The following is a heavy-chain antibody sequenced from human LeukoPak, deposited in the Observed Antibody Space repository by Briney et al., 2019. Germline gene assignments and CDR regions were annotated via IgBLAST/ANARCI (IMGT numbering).Heavy chain of an antibody. CDR1: GYTFTCYY. CDR3: ARESGYSSSWYFGFDP. Sequence: GASVKVSCKASGYTFTCYYMHWVRQAPGQGLEWMGWINPNSGGTNYAQKFQGRVTMTRDTSISTAYMELSRLRSDDTAVYYCARESGYSSSWYFGFDPWGQGTLVTVSS. D-gene: IGHD6-13*01. CDR2: INPNSGGT. J-gene: IGHJ5*02. V-gene: IGHV1-2*02.